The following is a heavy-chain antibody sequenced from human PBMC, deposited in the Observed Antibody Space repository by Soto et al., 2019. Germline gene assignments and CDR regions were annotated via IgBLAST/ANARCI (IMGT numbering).Heavy chain of an antibody. V-gene: IGHV3-33*01. J-gene: IGHJ4*02. Sequence: QVQLVESGGGVGQPGRSLRLSCAASGFTFSSYGMHWVHQAPGKGLEWVAVIWYDGSNKYYADSVKGRFTISRDNSKNTLYLQMNSLRAEDTAVYYCARDQDYYESSGYSDYWGQGTLVTVSS. CDR1: GFTFSSYG. CDR3: ARDQDYYESSGYSDY. D-gene: IGHD3-22*01. CDR2: IWYDGSNK.